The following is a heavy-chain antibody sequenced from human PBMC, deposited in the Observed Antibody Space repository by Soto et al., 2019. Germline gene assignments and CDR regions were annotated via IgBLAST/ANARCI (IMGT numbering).Heavy chain of an antibody. CDR1: GFTFSSYG. Sequence: QVQLVESGGGVVQPGRSLRLSCAASGFTFSSYGIHWVRQAPGKGLEWVAVMWYDGSNKYYADSVKGRFTISRDNSKNTLYLQMNSLRAEDTAVYYCARDLGVIVAPSGMDVWGQGTTVTVSS. CDR2: MWYDGSNK. J-gene: IGHJ6*02. D-gene: IGHD3-22*01. V-gene: IGHV3-33*01. CDR3: ARDLGVIVAPSGMDV.